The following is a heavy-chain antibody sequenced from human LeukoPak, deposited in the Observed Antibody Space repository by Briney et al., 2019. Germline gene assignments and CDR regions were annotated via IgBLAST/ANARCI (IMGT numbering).Heavy chain of an antibody. J-gene: IGHJ4*02. D-gene: IGHD6-19*01. CDR2: ISAYNGNT. Sequence: ASVKVSCKASGYSFTNYGISWVRQAPGQGLEWMGWISAYNGNTNYAQKLQGRVTMTTDTSTSTAYMELRSLRSDDTAVYYCARGRGRYSSGWYGGYWGQGTLVTVSS. CDR1: GYSFTNYG. V-gene: IGHV1-18*01. CDR3: ARGRGRYSSGWYGGY.